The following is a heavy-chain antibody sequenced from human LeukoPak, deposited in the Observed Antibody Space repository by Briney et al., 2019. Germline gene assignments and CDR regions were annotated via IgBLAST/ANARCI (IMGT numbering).Heavy chain of an antibody. V-gene: IGHV3-30-3*01. CDR1: GFTFSNYA. Sequence: GRSLRLSCAASGFTFSNYALHWVRQAPGKGLEWVAVIPFDGGNEYYADSVKGRFTISRVDSKNTLYLQMNTLRAEDTAMYYCARDRDYYGSGSFSSGFDPWGQGTLVTVSS. D-gene: IGHD3-10*01. CDR3: ARDRDYYGSGSFSSGFDP. CDR2: IPFDGGNE. J-gene: IGHJ5*02.